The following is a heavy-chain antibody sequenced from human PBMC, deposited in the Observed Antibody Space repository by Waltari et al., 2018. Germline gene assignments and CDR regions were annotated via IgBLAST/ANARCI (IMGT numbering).Heavy chain of an antibody. CDR3: ARAPRPLTTVTTYKDLDYYHYMDV. CDR1: GASVTRYY. Sequence: QVQLQESGPGLVRPSETLSLTCTVSGASVTRYYWSWVRQSAGTGPEWIGRIHSDGSTHYSPSLNSRVTISLDTSKNECSRRLSSVTAADTAVYYCARAPRPLTTVTTYKDLDYYHYMDVWGNGTTVTVSS. J-gene: IGHJ6*03. V-gene: IGHV4-4*07. D-gene: IGHD4-17*01. CDR2: IHSDGST.